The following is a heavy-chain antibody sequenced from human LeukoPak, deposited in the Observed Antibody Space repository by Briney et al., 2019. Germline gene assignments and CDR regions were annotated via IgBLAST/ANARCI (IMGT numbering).Heavy chain of an antibody. D-gene: IGHD6-13*01. V-gene: IGHV4-30-2*01. CDR3: ARGPGIAAAGSKSGYYYYYGMDV. CDR2: IYHSGST. J-gene: IGHJ6*02. Sequence: SQTLSLTWAVSGGFISSGGYSWSWIRQLPGKGLEWIGYIYHSGSTYYNPSLKSRVTISVDRSKNQFSLKLSSVTAADTAVYYCARGPGIAAAGSKSGYYYYYGMDVWGQGTTVTVSS. CDR1: GGFISSGGYS.